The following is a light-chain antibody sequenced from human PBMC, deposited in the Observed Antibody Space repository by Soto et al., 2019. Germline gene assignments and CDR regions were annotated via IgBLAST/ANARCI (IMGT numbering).Light chain of an antibody. CDR3: RSYAGCNDLGV. Sequence: QSALTQPPSASGSPGQSVTISCTGTSSDVGGYKYVSWYQQHPGKAPKLMIFEVNKRPSGVPDRFSGSKSGNTASLTVSGLQGEDEADYYCRSYAGCNDLGVFGTGTKLTVL. J-gene: IGLJ1*01. V-gene: IGLV2-8*01. CDR1: SSDVGGYKY. CDR2: EVN.